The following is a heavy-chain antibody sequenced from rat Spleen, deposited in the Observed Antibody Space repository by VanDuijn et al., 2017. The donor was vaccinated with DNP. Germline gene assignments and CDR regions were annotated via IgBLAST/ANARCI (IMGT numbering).Heavy chain of an antibody. J-gene: IGHJ2*01. V-gene: IGHV5S23*01. D-gene: IGHD3-8*01. CDR2: ISTGGGNT. CDR3: TSNPHIRTAAAFDY. CDR1: GFTFSNYD. Sequence: EVQLVESGGGLVQPGRSLKLSCAASGFTFSNYDMAWVRQAPTKGLEWVASISTGGGNTYYRDSVKGRFTISRDNAKSTLYLQVNSLRSEDTATYYCTSNPHIRTAAAFDYWGQGVMVTVSS.